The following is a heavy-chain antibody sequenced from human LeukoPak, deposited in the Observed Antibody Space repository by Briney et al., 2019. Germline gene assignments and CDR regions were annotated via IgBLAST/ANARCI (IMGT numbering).Heavy chain of an antibody. V-gene: IGHV1-46*01. Sequence: ASVKVSCKASGYTFTGYYMHWVRQAPGQGLAWMGLSDRRGHNSGLALQFRGRVTLTGDISTSTVYMTLSDLASEDTATYYCVAADRFFGVATSPYWGQGTPVTASS. CDR2: SDRRGHNS. CDR3: VAADRFFGVATSPY. J-gene: IGHJ4*02. D-gene: IGHD3-3*01. CDR1: GYTFTGYY.